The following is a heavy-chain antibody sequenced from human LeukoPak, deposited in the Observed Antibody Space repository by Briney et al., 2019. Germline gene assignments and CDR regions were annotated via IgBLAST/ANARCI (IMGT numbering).Heavy chain of an antibody. V-gene: IGHV1-2*02. CDR2: ISPNSGGT. CDR1: GYTFTGYY. Sequence: ASVTVSCKASGYTFTGYYMHWVRQAPGQGLEWMGWISPNSGGTNYAQKFQGRVTMTRDTSISTAYMELSRLRSDDTAVYYCARGGDSSGYYDYWGQGTLVTVSS. J-gene: IGHJ4*02. D-gene: IGHD3-22*01. CDR3: ARGGDSSGYYDY.